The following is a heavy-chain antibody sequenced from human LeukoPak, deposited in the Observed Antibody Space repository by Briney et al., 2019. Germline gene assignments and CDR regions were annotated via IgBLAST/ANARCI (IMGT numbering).Heavy chain of an antibody. D-gene: IGHD2-15*01. CDR3: ARSCSGGSCYAWKFDY. J-gene: IGHJ4*02. CDR2: IYYSGST. V-gene: IGHV4-59*01. Sequence: PSETLSLTCTVSGGSISSYYWSWIRQPPGKGLEGIGYIYYSGSTNYNPSLKSRVTISVDTSKNQFSLKLSSVTAADTAVYYCARSCSGGSCYAWKFDYWGQGTLVTVSS. CDR1: GGSISSYY.